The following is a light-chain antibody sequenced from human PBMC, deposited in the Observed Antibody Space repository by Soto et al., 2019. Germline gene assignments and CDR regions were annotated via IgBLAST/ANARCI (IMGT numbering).Light chain of an antibody. Sequence: EIVLTQSPGTLSLSPGERATLSCRVSQSVSNNYLAWYQQKPGQAPRLLIYGASTRATGIPARFSGRGSGTEFILTISSLQSEDFAVYYCQQYDDWPETFGQGTKVDIK. J-gene: IGKJ1*01. V-gene: IGKV3-15*01. CDR1: QSVSNN. CDR2: GAS. CDR3: QQYDDWPET.